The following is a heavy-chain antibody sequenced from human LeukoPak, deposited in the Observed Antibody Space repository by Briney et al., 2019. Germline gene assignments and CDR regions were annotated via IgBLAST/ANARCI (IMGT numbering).Heavy chain of an antibody. CDR3: ATETLYDSSGYYRA. J-gene: IGHJ5*02. Sequence: ASETLSLTCSVSGASITNHYWTWIRQPPGKGLEWLGYIFNSGSTNNNPSLKSRVTTSLDTSKNQFSLRLTSVTAADTAVYYCATETLYDSSGYYRAWGQGTLVTVSS. V-gene: IGHV4-59*11. CDR2: IFNSGST. D-gene: IGHD3-22*01. CDR1: GASITNHY.